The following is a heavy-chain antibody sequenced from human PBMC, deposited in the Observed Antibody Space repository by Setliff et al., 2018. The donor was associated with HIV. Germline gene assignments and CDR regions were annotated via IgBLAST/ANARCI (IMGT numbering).Heavy chain of an antibody. D-gene: IGHD1-1*01. CDR3: ATVDGTRYLDY. CDR1: GYSIRSVFY. J-gene: IGHJ4*02. V-gene: IGHV4-38-2*01. CDR2: MFRTGTS. Sequence: SETLSLTCAVSGYSIRSVFYWGWIRQSPGKGLECIGTMFRTGTSYYNPSLPSRVTISQDTSKNQFSLELTSVTAADTAVYYCATVDGTRYLDYWGQGKLVTVSS.